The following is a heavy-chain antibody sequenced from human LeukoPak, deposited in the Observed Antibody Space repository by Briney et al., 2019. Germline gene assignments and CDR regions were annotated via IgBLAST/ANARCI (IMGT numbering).Heavy chain of an antibody. Sequence: ASVKVSCKASGYTFTSYAMHWVRQAPGQRLEWMGWISAGNGNTKYSQKFQGRVTITRDTSASTAYMELSSLRSEDTAVYYCARGPEVWWQSFDYWGQGTLVTVSS. D-gene: IGHD4/OR15-4a*01. V-gene: IGHV1-3*01. CDR2: ISAGNGNT. CDR1: GYTFTSYA. J-gene: IGHJ4*02. CDR3: ARGPEVWWQSFDY.